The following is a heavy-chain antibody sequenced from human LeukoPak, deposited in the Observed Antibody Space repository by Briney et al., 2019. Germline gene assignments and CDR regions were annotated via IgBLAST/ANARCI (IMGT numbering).Heavy chain of an antibody. D-gene: IGHD3-3*01. CDR3: ARVGYDFWSGYSKLDY. CDR2: ISSSSSYI. J-gene: IGHJ4*02. CDR1: GFTFSSYR. V-gene: IGHV3-21*01. Sequence: GGSLRLSCAASGFTFSSYRMNWVRQAPGKGLEWVSSISSSSSYIYYADSVKGRFTISRDNAKNSLYLQMNSLRAEDTAVYYCARVGYDFWSGYSKLDYWGQGTLVTVSS.